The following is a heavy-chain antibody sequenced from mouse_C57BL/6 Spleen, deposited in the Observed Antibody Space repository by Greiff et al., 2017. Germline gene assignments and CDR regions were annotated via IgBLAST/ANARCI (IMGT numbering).Heavy chain of an antibody. CDR2: ISSGSSTI. J-gene: IGHJ2*01. Sequence: EVHLVESGGGLVKPGGSLKLSCAASGFTFSDYGMHWVRQAPEKGLEWVAYISSGSSTIYYADTVKGRFTISRDNAKNTLFLQMTSLRSEDTAMYYCARKEDDYDGTLDYWGQGTTLTVAS. CDR1: GFTFSDYG. CDR3: ARKEDDYDGTLDY. D-gene: IGHD2-4*01. V-gene: IGHV5-17*01.